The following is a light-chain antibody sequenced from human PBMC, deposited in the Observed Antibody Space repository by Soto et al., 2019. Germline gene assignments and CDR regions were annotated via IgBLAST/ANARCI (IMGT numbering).Light chain of an antibody. J-gene: IGLJ1*01. CDR1: SSDVGDYKY. Sequence: QSALAQPASVSGSPGQSITISCTGTSSDVGDYKYVSWYQQHPGKAPKLVISEVSNRPSGISNRFSGSKSGNTASLTISGLQAEDDADYYCSLYTTTFTYVYAPAPKVTVL. V-gene: IGLV2-14*01. CDR3: SLYTTTFTYV. CDR2: EVS.